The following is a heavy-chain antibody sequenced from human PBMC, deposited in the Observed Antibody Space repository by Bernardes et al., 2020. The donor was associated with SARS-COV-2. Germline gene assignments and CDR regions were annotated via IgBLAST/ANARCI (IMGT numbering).Heavy chain of an antibody. CDR3: AKDLGHCTNGVCYTRWFDP. D-gene: IGHD2-8*01. Sequence: GGSLRLSCVASGFKFGVHAIHWVRQAPDKGLEWVALLTYDGTKTSYADSVMGRFTIARDTPKNTLFLQMNSLRAEDTAVYYCAKDLGHCTNGVCYTRWFDPWGQGTLVTVSS. V-gene: IGHV3-30*18. CDR2: LTYDGTKT. J-gene: IGHJ5*02. CDR1: GFKFGVHA.